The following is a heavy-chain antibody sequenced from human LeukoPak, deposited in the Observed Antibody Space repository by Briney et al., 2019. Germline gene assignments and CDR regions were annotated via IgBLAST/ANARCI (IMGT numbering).Heavy chain of an antibody. V-gene: IGHV3-7*01. D-gene: IGHD1-7*01. Sequence: GGSLRLACVDSRFTSSSYWMSWVRQAPGKGLEWVADINQYGSEKYYVDSVKGRFTISRDNAKNSLYLQMNSLRAEDTAVYYCARERGPHNWNSRWGVFDIWGQGTMVTVSS. J-gene: IGHJ3*02. CDR3: ARERGPHNWNSRWGVFDI. CDR2: INQYGSEK. CDR1: RFTSSSYW.